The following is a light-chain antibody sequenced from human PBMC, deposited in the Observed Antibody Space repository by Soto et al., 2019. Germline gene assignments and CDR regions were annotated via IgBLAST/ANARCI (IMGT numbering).Light chain of an antibody. Sequence: EIVMTQSPATLSVSPGERATLSCRASQSVSSNLAGYQQKPGQAPRLLIYGAFIRATGIPARFSGSGSGTEFTLTISSLQSEDFAVYYCQQYNNWPPLTFGGGTKVEIK. CDR1: QSVSSN. CDR2: GAF. CDR3: QQYNNWPPLT. J-gene: IGKJ4*01. V-gene: IGKV3D-15*01.